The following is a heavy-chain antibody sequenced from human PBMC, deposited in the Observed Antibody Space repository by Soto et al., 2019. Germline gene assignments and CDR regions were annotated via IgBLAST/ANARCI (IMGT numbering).Heavy chain of an antibody. V-gene: IGHV5-51*01. Sequence: PGESLKISCKGSGYSFTSYWINWVRQMPGKGLECMGIIYPGDSDTRYSPSFEGQVTISADKSINTAYLQWSSLKASDSAMYYCARPFDTSGWYDHWGQGTLVTVSS. D-gene: IGHD6-19*01. CDR2: IYPGDSDT. CDR3: ARPFDTSGWYDH. CDR1: GYSFTSYW. J-gene: IGHJ5*02.